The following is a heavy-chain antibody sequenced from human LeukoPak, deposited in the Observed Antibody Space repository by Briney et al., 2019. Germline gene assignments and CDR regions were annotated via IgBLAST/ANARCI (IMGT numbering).Heavy chain of an antibody. CDR2: FSGSGGST. CDR3: AKDDRTPYCSNGVCYTFTH. CDR1: GFPFSSYA. Sequence: GGSPRLSCAASGFPFSSYAMSWVREAPGKGLELVSAFSGSGGSTFYADSVKGRFTISRDNSKIPLYLQMNSLSAEDTAVYYCAKDDRTPYCSNGVCYTFTHWGQGTLVTVSS. J-gene: IGHJ4*02. D-gene: IGHD2-8*01. V-gene: IGHV3-23*01.